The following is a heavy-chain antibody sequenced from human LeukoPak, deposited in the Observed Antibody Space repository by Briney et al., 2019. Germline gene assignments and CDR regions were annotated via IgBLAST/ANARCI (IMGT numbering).Heavy chain of an antibody. CDR3: ARRRNTSGYLDY. CDR1: GDTISSFY. D-gene: IGHD3-22*01. CDR2: IFYSGST. Sequence: PSETLSLTCTVSGDTISSFYWSWIRQPPGKGLEWIGYIFYSGSTNYSPSLKSRVTISIDTSKSQFSLRLTSVTAADTAVYYCARRRNTSGYLDYWGRGTLVTVSS. J-gene: IGHJ4*02. V-gene: IGHV4-59*08.